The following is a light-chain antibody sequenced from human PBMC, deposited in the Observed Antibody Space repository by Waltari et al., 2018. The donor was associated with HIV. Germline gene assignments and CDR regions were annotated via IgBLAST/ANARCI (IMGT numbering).Light chain of an antibody. J-gene: IGLJ1*01. CDR3: AAWDDTLSGPD. Sequence: QSVLTQPPSASGTPGQRVTISCSGSRSNIGSNYVYWYQQLPGTAPKLLIYRNNQRPSWVPDRFSGSKSGTSSSLAIRGLRSEDEADYSCAAWDDTLSGPDFGTGTKVTVL. CDR2: RNN. V-gene: IGLV1-47*01. CDR1: RSNIGSNY.